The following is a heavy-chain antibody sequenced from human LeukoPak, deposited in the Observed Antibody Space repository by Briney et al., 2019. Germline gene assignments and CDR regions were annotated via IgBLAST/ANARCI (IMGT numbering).Heavy chain of an antibody. D-gene: IGHD1-26*01. CDR3: ARALSGSYGWYYFDY. V-gene: IGHV3-7*01. CDR2: IKQDGSEK. CDR1: GFTFSSYW. Sequence: PGGSLRPSCAASGFTFSSYWMSWVRQAPGKGLEWVANIKQDGSEKYYVDSVKGRFTISRDNAKNSLYLQMNSLRAEDTAVYYCARALSGSYGWYYFDYWGQGTLVTVSS. J-gene: IGHJ4*02.